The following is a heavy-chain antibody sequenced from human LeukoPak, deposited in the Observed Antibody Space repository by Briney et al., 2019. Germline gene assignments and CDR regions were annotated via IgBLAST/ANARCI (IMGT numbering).Heavy chain of an antibody. CDR3: AKGAGIVVVPAAIDTSWFGP. Sequence: GGSLRLSCAASGFTFSSYAMSWVRQAPGKGLEWVSAISGSGGSTYYADSVKGRFTISRDNSKNTLYLQMNSLRAEDTAVYYCAKGAGIVVVPAAIDTSWFGPWGQGTLVTVSS. D-gene: IGHD2-2*02. CDR2: ISGSGGST. V-gene: IGHV3-23*01. CDR1: GFTFSSYA. J-gene: IGHJ5*02.